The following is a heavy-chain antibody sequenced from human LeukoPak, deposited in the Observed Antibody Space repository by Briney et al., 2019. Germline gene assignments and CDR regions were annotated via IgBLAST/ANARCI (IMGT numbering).Heavy chain of an antibody. J-gene: IGHJ5*02. CDR3: AHFGAYYDSSGYINWFDP. CDR2: IYWNDDK. D-gene: IGHD3-22*01. CDR1: GFSLSTSGVG. Sequence: SGPTLVKPPQTLTLTCTFSGFSLSTSGVGVGWIRQPPGKALEWLALIYWNDDKRYSPSLKSRLTITKDTSKNQVVLTMTNMDPVDTATYYCAHFGAYYDSSGYINWFDPWGQGTLVTVSS. V-gene: IGHV2-5*01.